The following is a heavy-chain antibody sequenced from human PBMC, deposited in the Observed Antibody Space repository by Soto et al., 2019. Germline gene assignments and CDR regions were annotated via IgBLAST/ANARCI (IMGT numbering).Heavy chain of an antibody. D-gene: IGHD1-26*01. CDR3: APRERVGAFDI. CDR2: IIPILGSA. V-gene: IGHV1-69*13. Sequence: SVKVSCKASGGTLNNYAISWVRQAPGQGLEWMGGIIPILGSANYAQKFQDRVTITADESTSTTYMELSSLRSEDAAVYYCAPRERVGAFDIWGQGTMVTVSS. CDR1: GGTLNNYA. J-gene: IGHJ3*02.